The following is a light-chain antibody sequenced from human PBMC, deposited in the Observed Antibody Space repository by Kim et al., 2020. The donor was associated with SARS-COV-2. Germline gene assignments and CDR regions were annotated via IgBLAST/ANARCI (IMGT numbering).Light chain of an antibody. CDR1: QRISSR. CDR3: QHYNSYPYT. CDR2: QAS. Sequence: SASVGDRVTITFRASQRISSRLAWYQQKPGKAPKLLIYQASTLESGVPSTFSGSGSGTEFSLTISSPQPDDFATYYCQHYNSYPYTFGQGTKLEI. J-gene: IGKJ2*01. V-gene: IGKV1-5*01.